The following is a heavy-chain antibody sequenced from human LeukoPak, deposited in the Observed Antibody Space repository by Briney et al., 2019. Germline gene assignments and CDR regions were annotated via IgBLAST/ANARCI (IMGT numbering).Heavy chain of an antibody. CDR1: GFTFSSYG. CDR3: ARDRGYSSSWYGDAFDI. Sequence: GSLRLSCAASGFTFSSYGMHWVRQPPGKGLEWIGSFYYSGSTYYNPSLRSRVTISVDTSKSQFSLKLSSVTAADTAVYYCARDRGYSSSWYGDAFDIWGQGTMVTVSS. D-gene: IGHD6-13*01. J-gene: IGHJ3*02. CDR2: FYYSGST. V-gene: IGHV4-39*07.